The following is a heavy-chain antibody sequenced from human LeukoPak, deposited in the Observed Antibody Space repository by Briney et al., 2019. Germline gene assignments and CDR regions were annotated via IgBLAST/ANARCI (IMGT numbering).Heavy chain of an antibody. V-gene: IGHV4-30-4*01. CDR2: ISYSGST. CDR3: AREGDILTGFFDY. J-gene: IGHJ4*02. Sequence: SGTLSLTCTVSGDSISSGAYYCSWIRQPPGKGLEWIGYISYSGSTNYNPSLRSRVTMSLDTSKNQFSLKLSSVTAADTAVYYCAREGDILTGFFDYWGQGTLVTVSS. D-gene: IGHD3-9*01. CDR1: GDSISSGAYY.